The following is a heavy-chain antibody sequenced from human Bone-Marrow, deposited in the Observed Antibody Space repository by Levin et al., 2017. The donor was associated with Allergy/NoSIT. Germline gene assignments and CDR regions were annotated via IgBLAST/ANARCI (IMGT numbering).Heavy chain of an antibody. CDR3: GRGGGMALSDT. Sequence: PSETLSLTCTVSGGSISDNNWYWNWIRQPPGKGLEWIGTISYSGITFYNPSLMSRVTISVDTSKNQFSLKLGSVTAADTAVFYCGRGGGMALSDTWGQGTLVTVSS. J-gene: IGHJ4*02. CDR1: GGSISDNNWY. V-gene: IGHV4-39*07. D-gene: IGHD6-19*01. CDR2: ISYSGIT.